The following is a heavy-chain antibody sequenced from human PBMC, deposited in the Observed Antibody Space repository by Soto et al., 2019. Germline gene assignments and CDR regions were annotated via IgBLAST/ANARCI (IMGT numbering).Heavy chain of an antibody. V-gene: IGHV3-33*01. CDR1: GFTFSDYG. Sequence: GGSLRLSCAASGFTFSDYGVHWVRQAPGKGLEWVAAIWYDGSKKYYADSVKGRFTISRDNSKNTLYLQMNSLRGEDTAMYYCAREGIVIVPAAIDGMDVWGQGTTVTVSS. CDR2: IWYDGSKK. D-gene: IGHD2-2*01. CDR3: AREGIVIVPAAIDGMDV. J-gene: IGHJ6*02.